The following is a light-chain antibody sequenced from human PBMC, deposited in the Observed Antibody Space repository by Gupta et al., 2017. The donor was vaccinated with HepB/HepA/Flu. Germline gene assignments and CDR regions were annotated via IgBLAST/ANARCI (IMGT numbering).Light chain of an antibody. Sequence: QSVLPQPPSASGTPGQRVTISCSGSLSNIVRNTVNWYQQVPGTAPKLLIFGHNPRTSGVPHRFSASKSGTSASLTIIGLQAEDEADYYCSTWDDSLNGAVFGGGTKLTVL. CDR3: STWDDSLNGAV. V-gene: IGLV1-44*01. CDR2: GHN. J-gene: IGLJ2*01. CDR1: LSNIVRNT.